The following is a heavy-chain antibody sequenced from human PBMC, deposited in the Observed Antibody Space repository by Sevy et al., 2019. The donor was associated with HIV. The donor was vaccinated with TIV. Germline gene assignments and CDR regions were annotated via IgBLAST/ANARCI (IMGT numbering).Heavy chain of an antibody. J-gene: IGHJ6*03. CDR3: ARGGHPYYYYYMDV. CDR2: MNPHSGKV. V-gene: IGHV1-8*01. CDR1: GYPFTNFD. Sequence: ASVKVSCKASGYPFTNFDIYWVRQAAGQGLEWMGWMNPHSGKVGYAQQFQGRVTMTRDASISTVFMELGSLRSADTAIYYCARGGHPYYYYYMDVWGKGTTVTVSS.